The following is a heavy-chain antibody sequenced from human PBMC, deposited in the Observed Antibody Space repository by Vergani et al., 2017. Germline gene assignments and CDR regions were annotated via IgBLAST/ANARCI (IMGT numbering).Heavy chain of an antibody. V-gene: IGHV3-73*01. J-gene: IGHJ6*02. CDR1: GITFSGSA. CDR2: IRSKANRYAT. D-gene: IGHD3-3*01. Sequence: EVQLVESGGGLVQPGGSLKLSCAAAGITFSGSAMHWVRQASGKGLEWVGRIRSKANRYATAYAAAVKGRFTISRDDSKNTAYLQMNSLKTEDTAVYHCTSEYDFWSGSFSDYYYGMDVWGQGTTVTVSS. CDR3: TSEYDFWSGSFSDYYYGMDV.